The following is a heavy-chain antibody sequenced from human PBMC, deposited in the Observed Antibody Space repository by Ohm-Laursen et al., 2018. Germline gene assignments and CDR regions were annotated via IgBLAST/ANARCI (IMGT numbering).Heavy chain of an antibody. CDR3: ARNPYDY. CDR1: GFTFSGYD. J-gene: IGHJ4*02. D-gene: IGHD1-14*01. Sequence: SLRLSCAASGFTFSGYDMHWVRQATGKGLEWVSGIGTVGDTYYIGSVKGRFTISRENAKNSFYLQMNSLRVEDTAVYYCARNPYDYWGQGTLVTVSS. CDR2: IGTVGDT. V-gene: IGHV3-13*04.